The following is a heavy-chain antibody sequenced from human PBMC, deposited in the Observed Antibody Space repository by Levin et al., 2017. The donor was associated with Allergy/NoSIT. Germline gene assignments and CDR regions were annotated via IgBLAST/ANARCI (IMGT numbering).Heavy chain of an antibody. Sequence: PSETLSLTCTVSGGSISSSSYYWGWIRQPPGKGLEWIGSIYYSGSTYYNPSLKSRVTISVDTSKNQFSLKLSSVTAADTAVYYCARHRSYSSSWYAGGWFDPWGQGTLVTVSS. V-gene: IGHV4-39*01. CDR1: GGSISSSSYY. J-gene: IGHJ5*02. CDR3: ARHRSYSSSWYAGGWFDP. D-gene: IGHD6-13*01. CDR2: IYYSGST.